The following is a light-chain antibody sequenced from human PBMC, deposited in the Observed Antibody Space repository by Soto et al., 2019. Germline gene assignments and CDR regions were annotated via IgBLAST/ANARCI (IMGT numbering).Light chain of an antibody. Sequence: QSVLAQPPSVSGAPGQRVTISCTGSSSNIGAGYEVHWYQHLPGKAPKLLIYGNTNRPSGVPDRFSGSKSGNSASLAITGLQAEDEADYYCQSYDTSLSASYVFGGGTKVPS. J-gene: IGLJ1*01. CDR3: QSYDTSLSASYV. V-gene: IGLV1-40*01. CDR1: SSNIGAGYE. CDR2: GNT.